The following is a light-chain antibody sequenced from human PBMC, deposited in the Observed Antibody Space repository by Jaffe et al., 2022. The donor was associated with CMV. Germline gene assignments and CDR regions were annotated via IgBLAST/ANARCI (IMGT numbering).Light chain of an antibody. CDR3: QQTYSAPVT. CDR2: GAS. CDR1: QTISNY. V-gene: IGKV1-39*01. Sequence: DIQMTQSPSSLSASVGDRVTITCRASQTISNYLNWYQQKPGKAPKVLTYGASSLQSGVPSRFSGSGSGTDFTLTISSLQPEDFGMYYCQQTYSAPVTFGGGTKVEIK. J-gene: IGKJ4*01.